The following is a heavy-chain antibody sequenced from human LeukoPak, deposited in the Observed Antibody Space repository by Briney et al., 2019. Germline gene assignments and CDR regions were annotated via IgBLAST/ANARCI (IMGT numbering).Heavy chain of an antibody. D-gene: IGHD4-23*01. Sequence: ASVKVSCKVSGYTLTELSMHWVRQAPGKGLEWMGGFDPEDGETIYAQKFQGRVTMTRDTSTSTVYMELSSLRSDDTDTAVYFCARHELGGTSPFDYWGQGTLVTVSS. CDR2: FDPEDGET. V-gene: IGHV1-24*01. CDR3: ARHELGGTSPFDY. J-gene: IGHJ4*02. CDR1: GYTLTELS.